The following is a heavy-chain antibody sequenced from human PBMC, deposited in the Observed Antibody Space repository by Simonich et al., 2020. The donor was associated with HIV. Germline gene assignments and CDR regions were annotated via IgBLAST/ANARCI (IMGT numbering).Heavy chain of an antibody. CDR3: ARGGGDGYNY. Sequence: QVQLQESGPGLVKPSETLSLTCAVSGYSNSSGYYWDWIRQPPGKGLEWVGSIYHSGTNYYNPSLKSRVTISIDTAKNQFSLKLSSVTAADTAVYYCARGGGDGYNYWGQGILVTVSS. CDR1: GYSNSSGYY. V-gene: IGHV4-38-2*01. CDR2: IYHSGTN. J-gene: IGHJ4*02. D-gene: IGHD3-16*01.